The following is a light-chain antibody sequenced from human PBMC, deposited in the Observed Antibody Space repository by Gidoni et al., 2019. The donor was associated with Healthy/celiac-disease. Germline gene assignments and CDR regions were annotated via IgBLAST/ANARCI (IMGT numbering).Light chain of an antibody. J-gene: IGLJ1*01. CDR2: DDS. CDR1: NIGSNS. CDR3: QVWDSSSDSYV. V-gene: IGLV3-21*02. Sequence: SYVLIQPPLVSVAPGQTARITCGGNNIGSNSVHWYQQKPRQAPVLVVYDDSVRPPGIPERFSGSNSGNTATLTISRVEAGDEADYYCQVWDSSSDSYVFGTGTKVTVL.